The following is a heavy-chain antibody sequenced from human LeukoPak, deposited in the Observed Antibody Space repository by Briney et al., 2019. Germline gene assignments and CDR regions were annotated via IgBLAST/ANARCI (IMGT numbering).Heavy chain of an antibody. D-gene: IGHD4-23*01. Sequence: PSETLSLTCTVSGGSISSYYWSWIRQPAGKGLEWIGRIYTSGSTNYNPSLKSRVTMSVDTSKNQFSLKLSSVTAADTAVYYCARFCRDAGPSGGYYMDVWGKGTTVTVSS. CDR2: IYTSGST. CDR1: GGSISSYY. J-gene: IGHJ6*03. CDR3: ARFCRDAGPSGGYYMDV. V-gene: IGHV4-4*07.